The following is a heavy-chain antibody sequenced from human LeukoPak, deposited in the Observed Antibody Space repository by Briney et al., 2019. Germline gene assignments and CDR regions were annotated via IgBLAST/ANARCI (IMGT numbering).Heavy chain of an antibody. V-gene: IGHV1-18*01. Sequence: ASVKVSCKASGYTFTSYGISWVRQAPGQGLEWMGWISAYNGNTNYAQKLQGRVTMTTDTSTSTAYMELRSLRSDDTAVYYCARVKFRDRAGQYYYYYYMDVWGEGTTVTVSS. J-gene: IGHJ6*03. CDR2: ISAYNGNT. CDR1: GYTFTSYG. CDR3: ARVKFRDRAGQYYYYYYMDV. D-gene: IGHD1-14*01.